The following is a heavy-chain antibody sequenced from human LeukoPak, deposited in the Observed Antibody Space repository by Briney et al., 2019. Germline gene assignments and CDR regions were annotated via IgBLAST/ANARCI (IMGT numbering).Heavy chain of an antibody. CDR3: ARDRWYYYDSSGYYILGPVDY. D-gene: IGHD3-22*01. Sequence: PGGSLRLSCAASGFTFSSYGMHWVRQAPGKGLEWVAFIRYDGSNKYYADSVKGRFTISRDNSKNTLYLQMNSLRAEDTAVYYCARDRWYYYDSSGYYILGPVDYWGQGTLVTVSS. CDR2: IRYDGSNK. CDR1: GFTFSSYG. J-gene: IGHJ4*02. V-gene: IGHV3-30*02.